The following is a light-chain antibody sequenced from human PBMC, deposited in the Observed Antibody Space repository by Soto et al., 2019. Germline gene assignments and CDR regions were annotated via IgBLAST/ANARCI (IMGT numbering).Light chain of an antibody. J-gene: IGKJ1*01. CDR2: GAS. V-gene: IGKV3-15*01. CDR3: RQYNNWPRT. Sequence: EIVLTQSPATLSVSPGERATLSCRASQGVSSNLAWYQQKPGQAPRLLIYGASTRATGIPARFSGSGSGTEFTLTISSLQSEDFAVYYCRQYNNWPRTFGQGTKVDIK. CDR1: QGVSSN.